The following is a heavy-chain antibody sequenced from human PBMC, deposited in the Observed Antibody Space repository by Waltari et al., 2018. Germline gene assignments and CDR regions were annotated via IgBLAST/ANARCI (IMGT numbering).Heavy chain of an antibody. CDR2: YIPFLGIA. CDR3: ARDSTGSGYYVYYFDY. Sequence: QVQLVHSGAEVKKPGSSVKVSCKASGGHFSSNTISWVRQAPGQGLGWMGRYIPFLGIANYDQKFKGRVTMTADKSTSTAYMELSSLRSEDTAVYYCARDSTGSGYYVYYFDYWGQGTLVTVSS. D-gene: IGHD3-22*01. J-gene: IGHJ4*02. CDR1: GGHFSSNT. V-gene: IGHV1-69*04.